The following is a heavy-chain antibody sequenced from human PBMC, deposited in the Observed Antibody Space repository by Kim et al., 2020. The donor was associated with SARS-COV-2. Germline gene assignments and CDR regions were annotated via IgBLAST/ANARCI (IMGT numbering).Heavy chain of an antibody. CDR3: ARHATYYYDSSDGAGGSWFDP. CDR1: GYSFTSYW. D-gene: IGHD3-22*01. CDR2: IYPGDSDT. V-gene: IGHV5-51*01. Sequence: GESLKISCKGSGYSFTSYWIGWVRQMPGKGLEWMGIIYPGDSDTRYSPSFQGQVTISADKSISTAYLQWSSLKASDTAMYYCARHATYYYDSSDGAGGSWFDPWSQGTLVTVSS. J-gene: IGHJ5*02.